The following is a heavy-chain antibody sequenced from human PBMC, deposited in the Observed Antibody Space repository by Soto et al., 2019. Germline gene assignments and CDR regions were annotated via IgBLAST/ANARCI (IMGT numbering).Heavy chain of an antibody. CDR3: SRDQKGGYSFYGMDV. J-gene: IGHJ6*02. CDR2: ISSSGSTI. Sequence: RLSCAASGFTFSSYEMNWIRQAPGKGLEWVSYISSSGSTIYYADSVKGRFTISRDNAKNSLYLQMNSLRAEDTAVSSCSRDQKGGYSFYGMDVWGQGTTVTVSS. CDR1: GFTFSSYE. V-gene: IGHV3-48*03.